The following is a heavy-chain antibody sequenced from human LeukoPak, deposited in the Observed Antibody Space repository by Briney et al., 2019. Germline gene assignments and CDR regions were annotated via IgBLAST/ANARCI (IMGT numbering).Heavy chain of an antibody. CDR2: INHSGST. CDR3: VVIPRSIAVAGTKQDY. J-gene: IGHJ4*02. Sequence: SQTLSLTCAVYGGSFSGYYWSWIRQPPGKGLEWIGEINHSGSTNYNPSLKSRVTISVDTSKTQFSLKLSSVTAAETAVYYCVVIPRSIAVAGTKQDYWGQGTLVTVSS. V-gene: IGHV4-34*01. CDR1: GGSFSGYY. D-gene: IGHD6-19*01.